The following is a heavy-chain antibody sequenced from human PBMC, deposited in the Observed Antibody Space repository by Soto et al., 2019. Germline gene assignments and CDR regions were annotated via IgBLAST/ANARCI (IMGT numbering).Heavy chain of an antibody. CDR3: ARRAYSYVRRGLSGFDWDY. J-gene: IGHJ4*02. V-gene: IGHV1-69*05. D-gene: IGHD5-18*01. CDR1: GGTFSDYA. Sequence: QVQLVQSGAEVKKPGSSVKVSCKASGGTFSDYAISWVRQAPGQGLEWMGGIIPLFGTPNYARKFQGRVTITTDESTSTAYMELSSLRAEDTAVYYCARRAYSYVRRGLSGFDWDYWGQGTLVTVSS. CDR2: IIPLFGTP.